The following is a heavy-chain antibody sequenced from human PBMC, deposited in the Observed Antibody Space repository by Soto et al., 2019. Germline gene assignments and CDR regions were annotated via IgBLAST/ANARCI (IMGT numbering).Heavy chain of an antibody. D-gene: IGHD1-26*01. Sequence: SVKVSCKASGGTFSSYAISWVRQAPGQGLEWMGGIIPIFGTANYAQKFQGRVTITADESTSTAYMELSSLRSEDTAVYYCARDIGEWELLSYYYYGMDVWGQGTTVTVSS. J-gene: IGHJ6*02. CDR3: ARDIGEWELLSYYYYGMDV. CDR2: IIPIFGTA. CDR1: GGTFSSYA. V-gene: IGHV1-69*13.